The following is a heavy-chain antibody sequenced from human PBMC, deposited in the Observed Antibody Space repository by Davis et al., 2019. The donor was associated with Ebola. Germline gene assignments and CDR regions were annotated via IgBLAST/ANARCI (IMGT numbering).Heavy chain of an antibody. Sequence: ASVKVSCKASGYTFTSYGISWVRQAPGQGLEWMGWISAYNGNTNYAQKFQGRVTITADKSTSTAYMELSSLRSEDTAVYYCARVWGLYGGDGTFDYWGQGTLVTVSS. V-gene: IGHV1-18*01. CDR3: ARVWGLYGGDGTFDY. CDR2: ISAYNGNT. D-gene: IGHD4-23*01. CDR1: GYTFTSYG. J-gene: IGHJ4*02.